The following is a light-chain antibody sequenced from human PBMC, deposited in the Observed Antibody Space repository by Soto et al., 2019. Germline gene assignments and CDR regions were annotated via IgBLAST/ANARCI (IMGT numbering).Light chain of an antibody. CDR3: SSYTRSSTRV. CDR2: DVS. Sequence: QSVLTQPASVSGSPGQSITISCTGTSSDVGGYKYVSWYQQHPSEAPKLMIYDVSNRPSGVSNRFSGSKSGNTASLTFSGLQAEDEADFYCSSYTRSSTRVFGTGTKVTVL. V-gene: IGLV2-14*01. CDR1: SSDVGGYKY. J-gene: IGLJ1*01.